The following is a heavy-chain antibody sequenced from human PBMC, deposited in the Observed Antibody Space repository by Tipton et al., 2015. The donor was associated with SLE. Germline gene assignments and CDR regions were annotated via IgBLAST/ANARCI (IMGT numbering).Heavy chain of an antibody. J-gene: IGHJ4*02. D-gene: IGHD2-2*01. V-gene: IGHV1-69*05. Sequence: QSGAEVKKPGSSVKVSCKSSGGTFSTFPINWVRQAPGQGLEWMGGIIPFFATANYAQNFQDRLTITRDESTNTAYMDLDSLHSEDTAVYYCARSQLRAESIAVVDAIGRDYFDSWGQGTLVTVSS. CDR3: ARSQLRAESIAVVDAIGRDYFDS. CDR2: IIPFFATA. CDR1: GGTFSTFP.